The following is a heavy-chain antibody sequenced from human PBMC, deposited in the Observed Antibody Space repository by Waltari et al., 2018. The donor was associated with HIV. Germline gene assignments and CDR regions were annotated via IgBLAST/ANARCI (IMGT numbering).Heavy chain of an antibody. CDR2: IKDDGSEK. CDR1: GFTFTNSW. V-gene: IGHV3-7*01. CDR3: ARIGTFPHNYAIDF. Sequence: EVQLMESGGGLVQSGGSLSISCAASGFTFTNSWMSWVRQTPGKGLEWVAYIKDDGSEKYYMGSVKGRFTISRDNAKNSMFLQMNSLRAEDTAVYYCARIGTFPHNYAIDFWGQGTTVTVSS. J-gene: IGHJ6*02. D-gene: IGHD1-26*01.